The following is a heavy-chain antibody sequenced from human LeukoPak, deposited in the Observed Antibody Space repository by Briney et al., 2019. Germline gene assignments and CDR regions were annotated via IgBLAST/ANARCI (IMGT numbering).Heavy chain of an antibody. D-gene: IGHD3-9*01. CDR3: ARERFDGFDY. V-gene: IGHV1-2*02. J-gene: IGHJ4*02. Sequence: GASVKVSCKTSGYTFTDDHLHWVRQATGQGLEWMGWVNPNSGGTKYAQKFEGRVTITRDTSISTAYMELRRLTSDDTAVYYCARERFDGFDYWGQGTLVTVSS. CDR2: VNPNSGGT. CDR1: GYTFTDDH.